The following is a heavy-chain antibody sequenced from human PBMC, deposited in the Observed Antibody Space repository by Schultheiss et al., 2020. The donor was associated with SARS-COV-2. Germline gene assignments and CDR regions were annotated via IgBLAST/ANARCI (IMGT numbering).Heavy chain of an antibody. CDR3: ASPPAGIDY. V-gene: IGHV3-21*01. CDR2: ISSSSSYI. Sequence: GESLKISCAASGFTFSSYSMNWVRQAPGKGLEWVSSISSSSSYIYYADSVKGRFTISRDNAKNSLYLQMNSLRAEDTAVYYCASPPAGIDYWGQGTLVTVPS. D-gene: IGHD3-10*01. J-gene: IGHJ4*02. CDR1: GFTFSSYS.